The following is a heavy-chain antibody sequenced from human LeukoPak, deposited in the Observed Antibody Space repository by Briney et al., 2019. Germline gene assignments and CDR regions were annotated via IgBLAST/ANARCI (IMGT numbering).Heavy chain of an antibody. CDR2: INPSGGST. Sequence: GASVKVSCKASGYTFTSYYMHWVRQAPGQGLEWMGIINPSGGSTSYAQKFQGRVTMTRDMSTSTVYMELSSLRSEDTAVYYCARDYYDSSGYYRGYYYYMDVWGKGTTVTVSS. CDR1: GYTFTSYY. V-gene: IGHV1-46*01. J-gene: IGHJ6*03. CDR3: ARDYYDSSGYYRGYYYYMDV. D-gene: IGHD3-22*01.